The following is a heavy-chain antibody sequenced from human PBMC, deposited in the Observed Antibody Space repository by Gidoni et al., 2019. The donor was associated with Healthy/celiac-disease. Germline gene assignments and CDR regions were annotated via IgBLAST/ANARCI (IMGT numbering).Heavy chain of an antibody. CDR3: ARDIAYDSSGYYHGGAY. D-gene: IGHD3-22*01. V-gene: IGHV3-21*01. Sequence: EVQLVESGGGLVKPGGSLRPSCAASGFPFRSNSMNWVRQAPGKGLELVSSISSSSSYIDYADSVKGRFTISRDNAKNSLYLQMNSLRAEDTAVYYCARDIAYDSSGYYHGGAYWGQGTLVTVSS. CDR1: GFPFRSNS. J-gene: IGHJ4*02. CDR2: ISSSSSYI.